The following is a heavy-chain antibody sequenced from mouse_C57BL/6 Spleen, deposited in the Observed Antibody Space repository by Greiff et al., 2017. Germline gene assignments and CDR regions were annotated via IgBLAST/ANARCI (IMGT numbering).Heavy chain of an antibody. V-gene: IGHV1-18*01. CDR3: ARGEYYGSSSHYYAMDD. D-gene: IGHD1-1*01. CDR1: GYTFTDYN. CDR2: INPNNGGT. J-gene: IGHJ4*01. Sequence: EVQLQQSGPELVKPGASVTIPCKASGYTFTDYNMDWVKQSHGKSLEWIGDINPNNGGTISNQKSKGKAPLTVDNSSSTAYMELSSLTSEDTAVYYCARGEYYGSSSHYYAMDDWGQGTSVTVSS.